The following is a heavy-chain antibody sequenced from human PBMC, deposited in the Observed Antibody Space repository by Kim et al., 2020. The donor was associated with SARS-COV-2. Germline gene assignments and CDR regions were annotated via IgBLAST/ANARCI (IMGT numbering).Heavy chain of an antibody. Sequence: ADSVKDRFTISRDNSKNTLYLQMNSLRAEDTAVYYCAKILSVISSTPTFDYWGQGTLVTVSS. J-gene: IGHJ4*02. V-gene: IGHV3-30*02. CDR3: AKILSVISSTPTFDY. D-gene: IGHD3-16*02.